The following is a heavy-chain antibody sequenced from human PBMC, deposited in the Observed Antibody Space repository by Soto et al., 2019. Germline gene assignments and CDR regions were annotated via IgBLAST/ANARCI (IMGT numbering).Heavy chain of an antibody. J-gene: IGHJ4*02. Sequence: QVQLQESGPGLMKPSETLSLTCTVSGASVSSGSNYWSWIRQPPGKGLEWIGYIYYSGSTSYNPSHKSRFTIAAATSKNQFSLKLSSVTAADTAVYYCARDYASRLGGSGNGFDYWGQGTLVTVSS. D-gene: IGHD1-26*01. CDR2: IYYSGST. CDR3: ARDYASRLGGSGNGFDY. CDR1: GASVSSGSNY. V-gene: IGHV4-61*01.